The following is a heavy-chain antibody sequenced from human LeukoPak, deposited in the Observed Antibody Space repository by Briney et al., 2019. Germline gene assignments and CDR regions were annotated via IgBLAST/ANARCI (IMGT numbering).Heavy chain of an antibody. CDR1: GFTFNSYG. J-gene: IGHJ4*02. D-gene: IGHD6-13*01. CDR3: AKEVVAAAGPIDY. Sequence: GGSLRLSCAASGFTFNSYGMHWVRQAPGKGLEWVAVISYDGSNKYYADSVKGRFTISRDNSKNTLYLQMNSLRAEDTAVYYCAKEVVAAAGPIDYWGQGTLVTVSS. V-gene: IGHV3-30*18. CDR2: ISYDGSNK.